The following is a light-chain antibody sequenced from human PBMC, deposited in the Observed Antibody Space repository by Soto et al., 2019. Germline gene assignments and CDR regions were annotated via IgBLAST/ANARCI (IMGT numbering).Light chain of an antibody. CDR1: SSDVGGYDY. CDR3: SSYTSSSTYV. CDR2: DVS. V-gene: IGLV2-14*01. J-gene: IGLJ1*01. Sequence: LTQPASVSGSPGQSMAISCTGTSSDVGGYDYVSWYQQHPGKAPKVMIYDVSNRPSGVSNRFSGSKSDNTASLTISGLQAEDEADYYCSSYTSSSTYVFGTGTKVTVL.